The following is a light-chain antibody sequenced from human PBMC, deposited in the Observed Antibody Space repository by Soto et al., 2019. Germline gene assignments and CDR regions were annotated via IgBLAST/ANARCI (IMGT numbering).Light chain of an antibody. CDR1: SSDIGRYNY. CDR3: SSYISSSTYV. J-gene: IGLJ1*01. Sequence: QFVLTQPASVSGSPGQSITISCTGTSSDIGRYNYVSWYQQYPGKAPKFMIYDVSNRPSGVSNRFSGSKSGNTASLTISGLQAEDEADYYCSSYISSSTYVFGTGTKAPS. CDR2: DVS. V-gene: IGLV2-14*01.